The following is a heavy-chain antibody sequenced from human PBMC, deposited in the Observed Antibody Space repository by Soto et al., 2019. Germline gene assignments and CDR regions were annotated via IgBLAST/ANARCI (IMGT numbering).Heavy chain of an antibody. CDR3: ARRASTGRHFDY. Sequence: SLRLSCAASGFTVSDYYMTWIRQAPGKGLEWVSHISSSGSSIYYADSVKGRFTISRDNAQNSLYLQMNSLGAEDTAVYYCARRASTGRHFDYWGQGTLVTVSS. J-gene: IGHJ4*02. CDR2: ISSSGSSI. CDR1: GFTVSDYY. V-gene: IGHV3-11*01. D-gene: IGHD1-1*01.